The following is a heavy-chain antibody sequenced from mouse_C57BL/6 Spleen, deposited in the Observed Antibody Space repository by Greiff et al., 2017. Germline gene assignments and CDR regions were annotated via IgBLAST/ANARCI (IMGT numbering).Heavy chain of an antibody. CDR1: GFTFSSYA. Sequence: DVQLVESGGGLVKPGGSLKLSCAASGFTFSSYAMSWVRQTPEKRLEWVATISDGGSYTYYPDNVKGRFTISRDNAKNNLYLQMSHLKSEDTAMYYCARADYDYDVPADWGQGTLVTVSA. CDR2: ISDGGSYT. V-gene: IGHV5-4*01. D-gene: IGHD2-4*01. CDR3: ARADYDYDVPAD. J-gene: IGHJ3*01.